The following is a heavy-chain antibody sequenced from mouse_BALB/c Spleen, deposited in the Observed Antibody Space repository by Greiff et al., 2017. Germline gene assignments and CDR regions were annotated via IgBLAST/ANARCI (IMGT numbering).Heavy chain of an antibody. J-gene: IGHJ2*01. Sequence: DVMLVESGGGLVQPGGSLKLSCAASGFTFSSYGMSWVRQTPDKRLELVATINSNGGSTYYPDSVKGRFTISRDNAKNTLYLQMSSLKSEDTAMYYCARDPPVDWGQGTTLTVSS. CDR2: INSNGGST. V-gene: IGHV5-6-3*01. CDR1: GFTFSSYG. CDR3: ARDPPVD.